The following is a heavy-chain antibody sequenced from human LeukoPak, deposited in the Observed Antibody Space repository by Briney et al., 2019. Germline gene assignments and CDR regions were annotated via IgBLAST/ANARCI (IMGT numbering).Heavy chain of an antibody. CDR2: ISSSSSYI. Sequence: GGSLRLSCAASGFTFSSYSMNWVRQAPGKGLEWVSSISSSSSYIYYADSVKGRFTISRDNSMGTLFLQVNSLRSDDTAVYFCARDVNLRQLVDWGQGTLVIVSS. D-gene: IGHD6-6*01. V-gene: IGHV3-21*01. CDR1: GFTFSSYS. J-gene: IGHJ4*02. CDR3: ARDVNLRQLVD.